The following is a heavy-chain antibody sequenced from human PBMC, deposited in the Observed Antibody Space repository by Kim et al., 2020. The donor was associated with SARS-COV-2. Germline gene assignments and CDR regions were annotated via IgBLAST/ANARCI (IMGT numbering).Heavy chain of an antibody. CDR3: TRVLFHYGSGSYLYY. Sequence: GGSLRLSCTASGFTFDDYGMSWIRQAPGKGLEWVGFIRSKPYGGTTEYAASMKDRFTISREVSKSIAYLLMNSLKTEDTAVYYCTRVLFHYGSGSYLYY. D-gene: IGHD3-10*01. V-gene: IGHV3-49*03. J-gene: IGHJ4*01. CDR1: GFTFDDYG. CDR2: IRSKPYGGTT.